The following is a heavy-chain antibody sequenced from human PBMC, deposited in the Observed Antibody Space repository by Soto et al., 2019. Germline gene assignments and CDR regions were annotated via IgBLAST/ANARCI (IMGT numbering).Heavy chain of an antibody. Sequence: QVQLVQSGAEVKKPGASVTVSCKTSGYTFSNYGINWVRQAPGQGLGWMGWISGYNGNTNYAQTVLGRVTMTTDTSTGTVYMELRSLKSDDTAIYYCSRFIMVGGWFDPNYYHGMDVWGQGTTVTVSS. V-gene: IGHV1-18*01. CDR2: ISGYNGNT. D-gene: IGHD6-19*01. J-gene: IGHJ6*02. CDR3: SRFIMVGGWFDPNYYHGMDV. CDR1: GYTFSNYG.